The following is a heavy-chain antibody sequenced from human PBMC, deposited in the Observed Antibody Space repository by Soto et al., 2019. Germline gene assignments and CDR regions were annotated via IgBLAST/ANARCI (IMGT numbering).Heavy chain of an antibody. Sequence: PGGSLRLSCAASGITFSTYAMTWVRQAPGKGLEWVSAISGSGGSTYYADSVKGRFTISRDNSKDTLSLQVNSLGAEDTAVYYCATLYDYIWGSYRRPPYYFDYWGQGTLVTVSS. V-gene: IGHV3-23*01. CDR2: ISGSGGST. CDR1: GITFSTYA. J-gene: IGHJ4*02. D-gene: IGHD3-16*02. CDR3: ATLYDYIWGSYRRPPYYFDY.